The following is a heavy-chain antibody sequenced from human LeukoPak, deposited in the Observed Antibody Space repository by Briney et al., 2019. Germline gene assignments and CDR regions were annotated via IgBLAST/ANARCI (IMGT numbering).Heavy chain of an antibody. D-gene: IGHD2-21*02. CDR3: AKSHHVTAIDY. V-gene: IGHV3-23*01. Sequence: GGSLRLSCAASGFTFSHYGMTWVRQAPGKGLEWVSAISGSGGSTYYAGSVKGRFTISRDNSKNTLYLQMNSLRADDTAVYYCAKSHHVTAIDYWGEGTLVTVSS. CDR1: GFTFSHYG. J-gene: IGHJ4*02. CDR2: ISGSGGST.